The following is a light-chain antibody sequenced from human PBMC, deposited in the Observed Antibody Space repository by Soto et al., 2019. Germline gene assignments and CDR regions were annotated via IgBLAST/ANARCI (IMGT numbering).Light chain of an antibody. CDR2: DAS. J-gene: IGKJ5*01. Sequence: EIVLTQSPATLSLSPGERATLSCRASQSVSRYLAWYQQKPGQAPRLLIYDASNRATGIPARFSGSGSGTDFTLPISSLEPEDFAVYYCQQRSNWPPITFGQGTRLGIK. V-gene: IGKV3-11*01. CDR1: QSVSRY. CDR3: QQRSNWPPIT.